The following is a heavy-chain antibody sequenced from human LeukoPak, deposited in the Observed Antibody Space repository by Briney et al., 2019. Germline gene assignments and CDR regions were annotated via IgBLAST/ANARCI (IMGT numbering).Heavy chain of an antibody. CDR3: ARGNFYDNKGYSPELRY. J-gene: IGHJ4*02. V-gene: IGHV1-2*02. CDR2: INPNSGGT. CDR1: GYTFTGYY. Sequence: ASVKVSCKASGYTFTGYYMHWVRQAPGEGLEWMGWINPNSGGTKYAQKFQGRVTMTRDTSISTAYMELSRLTSDDTAVYYCARGNFYDNKGYSPELRYWGQGTLVTVSS. D-gene: IGHD3-10*01.